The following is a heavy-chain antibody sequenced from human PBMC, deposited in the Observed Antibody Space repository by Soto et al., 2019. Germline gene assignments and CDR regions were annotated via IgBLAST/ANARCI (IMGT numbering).Heavy chain of an antibody. V-gene: IGHV4-34*01. CDR3: ARDFTDSSGPTLGMGV. D-gene: IGHD6-19*01. J-gene: IGHJ6*02. CDR1: GGSFSGYY. CDR2: INHSGST. Sequence: SETLSLTCAVYGGSFSGYYWSWIRQPPGKGLEWIGEINHSGSTNYNPSLKSRVTISVDTSKNQFSLKLCSVTAADTAVYYCARDFTDSSGPTLGMGVWGQGTTVTVSS.